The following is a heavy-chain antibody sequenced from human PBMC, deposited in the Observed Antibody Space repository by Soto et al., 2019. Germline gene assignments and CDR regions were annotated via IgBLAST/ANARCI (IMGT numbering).Heavy chain of an antibody. CDR3: AKEDSSGTYYLYYFDY. CDR1: GGTFSSYT. V-gene: IGHV1-69*02. D-gene: IGHD3-10*01. CDR2: IIPILGIA. J-gene: IGHJ4*02. Sequence: SVKVSCKASGGTFSSYTISWVRQAPGQGLEWMGRIIPILGIANYAQKFQGRVTITADKSTSTAYMELSSLRSEDTAVYYCAKEDSSGTYYLYYFDYWGPGTLVTVSS.